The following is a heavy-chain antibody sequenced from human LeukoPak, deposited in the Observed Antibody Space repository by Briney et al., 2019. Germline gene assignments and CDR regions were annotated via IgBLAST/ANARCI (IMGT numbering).Heavy chain of an antibody. CDR3: ARVQGGYGIYYFDY. J-gene: IGHJ4*02. D-gene: IGHD1-1*01. V-gene: IGHV1-18*01. CDR2: ISAYNGNT. CDR1: GYTFTSYG. Sequence: GASVKVSCKASGYTFTSYGISWVRQAPGQGLEWMGWISAYNGNTNYAQKLQGRVTITADESTSTAYMELSSLRSEDTAVYYCARVQGGYGIYYFDYWGQGTLVTVSS.